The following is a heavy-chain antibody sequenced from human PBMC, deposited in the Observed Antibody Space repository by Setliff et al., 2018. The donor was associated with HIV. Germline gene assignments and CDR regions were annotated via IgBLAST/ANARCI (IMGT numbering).Heavy chain of an antibody. Sequence: SETLSLTCTVSGGSIRSSSYYWAWLRRSPGKGLEWIGSMFYSGRTYHNPSLKSRVTISIDTSKNQFSLKLSSVTAADTAVYSCARDMMYHYDNSGSFGWFDPWGQGTLVTVSS. V-gene: IGHV4-39*07. D-gene: IGHD3-22*01. CDR1: GGSIRSSSYY. CDR2: MFYSGRT. CDR3: ARDMMYHYDNSGSFGWFDP. J-gene: IGHJ5*02.